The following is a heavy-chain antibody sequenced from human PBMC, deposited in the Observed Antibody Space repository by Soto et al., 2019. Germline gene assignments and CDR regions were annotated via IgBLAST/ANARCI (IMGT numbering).Heavy chain of an antibody. J-gene: IGHJ4*02. Sequence: QITLKESGPTLMKPAQTLTLTCTFSGFSLSTRGVGVGWFRQPPGKPLEWLDLIYWDDDKRYSPSLKTRLTTSKDTSKNHVVITMTNMALEDTATYHCAHRLSVATAFDYWGQGLLVTVSS. CDR3: AHRLSVATAFDY. CDR1: GFSLSTRGVG. V-gene: IGHV2-5*02. D-gene: IGHD6-6*01. CDR2: IYWDDDK.